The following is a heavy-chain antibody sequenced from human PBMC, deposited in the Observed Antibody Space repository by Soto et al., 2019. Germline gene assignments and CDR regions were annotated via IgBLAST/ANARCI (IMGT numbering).Heavy chain of an antibody. Sequence: ASVKVSCKASVFSVDTTYCIHWVLGAPVQGLEWMGSINPNSGDTNYAQNFQGRVTMTRDTSISTAYMEVSSLTSDDTAVYYCGSPRSGPSPDVGHWGHGTVVTVSS. CDR1: VFSVDTTYC. CDR3: GSPRSGPSPDVGH. D-gene: IGHD2-15*01. V-gene: IGHV1-2*02. CDR2: INPNSGDT. J-gene: IGHJ4*01.